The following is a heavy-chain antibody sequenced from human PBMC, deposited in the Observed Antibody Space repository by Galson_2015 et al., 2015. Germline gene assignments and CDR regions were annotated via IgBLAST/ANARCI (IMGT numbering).Heavy chain of an antibody. Sequence: SLRLSCAASGFTFSSYSMNWVRQAPGKGLEWVSYISSSSSTIYYADSVKGRFTISRDNAKNSLYLQMNSLRAEDTAVYYCAREDGDYVSYDGMDVWGQGTTVTVSS. CDR3: AREDGDYVSYDGMDV. J-gene: IGHJ6*02. CDR1: GFTFSSYS. V-gene: IGHV3-48*01. D-gene: IGHD4-17*01. CDR2: ISSSSSTI.